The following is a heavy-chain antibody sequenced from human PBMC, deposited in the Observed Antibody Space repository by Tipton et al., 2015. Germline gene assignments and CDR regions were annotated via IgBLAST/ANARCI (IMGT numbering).Heavy chain of an antibody. V-gene: IGHV4-59*01. J-gene: IGHJ6*02. Sequence: TLSLTCTVSGGFISSYYWTWIRQPPGKGLEWIGYIYYTGSANYNPSLQSRVTMSIDTSKTQFSLNLTSVTAADAAVYYCARDRGYSYGGPYYYGMDVWGHGTTVTVSS. D-gene: IGHD5-18*01. CDR1: GGFISSYY. CDR2: IYYTGSA. CDR3: ARDRGYSYGGPYYYGMDV.